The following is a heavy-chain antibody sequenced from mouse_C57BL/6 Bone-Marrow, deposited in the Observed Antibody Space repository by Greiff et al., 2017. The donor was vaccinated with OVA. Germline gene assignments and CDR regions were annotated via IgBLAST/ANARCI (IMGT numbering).Heavy chain of an antibody. Sequence: VQLQQSGPELVKPGASVKISCKASGYTFTDYYMNWVKQSPGKSLEWIGDINPNNGGTSYNQKFKGKATLTVDKSSSTAYMELRSLTSEDSAVYYCARSGDCDYWGQGTTLTVSS. CDR2: INPNNGGT. D-gene: IGHD3-1*01. CDR3: ARSGDCDY. J-gene: IGHJ2*01. V-gene: IGHV1-26*01. CDR1: GYTFTDYY.